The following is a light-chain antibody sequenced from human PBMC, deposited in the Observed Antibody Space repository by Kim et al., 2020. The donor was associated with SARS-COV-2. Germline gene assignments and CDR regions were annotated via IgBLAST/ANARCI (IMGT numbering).Light chain of an antibody. CDR3: QQYYSTLMYP. CDR1: QSVLYSSNNKNY. J-gene: IGKJ2*01. CDR2: WAS. Sequence: ATINCKPSQSVLYSSNNKNYLAWYQQKPGQPPKLLIYWASTRESGVPDRFSGSGSGTDFTLTISSLQAEDVAVYYCQQYYSTLMYPFGQGTKLEI. V-gene: IGKV4-1*01.